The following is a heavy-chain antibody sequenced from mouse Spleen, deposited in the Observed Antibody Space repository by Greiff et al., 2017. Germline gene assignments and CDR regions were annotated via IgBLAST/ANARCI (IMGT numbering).Heavy chain of an antibody. Sequence: LQQPGSELVRPGASVKLSCKASGYTFTSYWMHWVKQRPGQGLEWIGNIYPGSGSTNYDEKFKSKATLTVDTSSSTAYMQLSSLTSEDSAVYYCTRSCDYWGQGTTLTVSS. J-gene: IGHJ2*01. CDR3: TRSCDY. V-gene: IGHV1S22*01. CDR1: GYTFTSYW. CDR2: IYPGSGST.